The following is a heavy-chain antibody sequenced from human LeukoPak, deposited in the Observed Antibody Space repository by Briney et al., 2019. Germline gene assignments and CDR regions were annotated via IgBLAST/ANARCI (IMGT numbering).Heavy chain of an antibody. CDR1: GGSVSSYY. V-gene: IGHV4-59*02. CDR2: IYYTGGA. Sequence: SETLSLTCTVSGGSVSSYYWGWIRQPPGKGLEWIGYIYYTGGANYNPSLKSRVTISVDTSKNQFSLKLSSVTAADTAVYYCARNSGYAGGLWRFDYWGQGTLVTVSS. J-gene: IGHJ4*02. CDR3: ARNSGYAGGLWRFDY. D-gene: IGHD5-12*01.